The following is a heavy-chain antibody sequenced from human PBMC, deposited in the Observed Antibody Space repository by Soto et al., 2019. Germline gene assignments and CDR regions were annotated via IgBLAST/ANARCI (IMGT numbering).Heavy chain of an antibody. V-gene: IGHV3-33*01. CDR1: GFTFSSYG. CDR2: IWYDGSNK. D-gene: IGHD3-10*01. J-gene: IGHJ6*02. CDR3: ARGLLWFGEFYYYGMDV. Sequence: LRLSFAASGFTFSSYGMHWVRQAPGKGLEWVAVIWYDGSNKYYADSVKGRFTISRDNSKNTLYLQMNSLRAEDTAVYYCARGLLWFGEFYYYGMDVWGQGTTVTVSS.